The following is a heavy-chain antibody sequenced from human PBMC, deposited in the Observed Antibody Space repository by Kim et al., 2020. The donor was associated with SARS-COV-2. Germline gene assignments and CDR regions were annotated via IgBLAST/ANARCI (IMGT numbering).Heavy chain of an antibody. CDR2: IYYSGST. V-gene: IGHV4-39*01. CDR3: ASPVVRGVSSVDY. J-gene: IGHJ4*02. Sequence: SETLSLTCTVSGGSISSSSYYWGWIRQPPGKGLEWIGRIYYSGSTYYNPSLKSRVTISVDTSKNQFSLKLSSVTAADTAVYYCASPVVRGVSSVDYWGQGTLVTVSS. D-gene: IGHD3-10*01. CDR1: GGSISSSSYY.